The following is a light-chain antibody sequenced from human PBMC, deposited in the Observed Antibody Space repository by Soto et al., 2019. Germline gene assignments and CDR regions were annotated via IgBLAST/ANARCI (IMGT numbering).Light chain of an antibody. V-gene: IGLV2-14*01. CDR3: SSYTTSSTQV. CDR1: SRDVGVYNY. CDR2: DVS. Sequence: QSVLTQPASVSGSPGQSITISCTGTSRDVGVYNYVSWYQQHPGKAPNLVIYDVSHRPSGVSDRFSGSKSDNTASLTISGLQAEDEADYHCSSYTTSSTQVFGTGTKLTVL. J-gene: IGLJ1*01.